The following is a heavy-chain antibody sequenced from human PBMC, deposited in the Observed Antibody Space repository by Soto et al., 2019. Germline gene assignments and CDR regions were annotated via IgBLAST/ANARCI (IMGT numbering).Heavy chain of an antibody. CDR2: IYYSGST. D-gene: IGHD5-18*01. V-gene: IGHV4-31*03. J-gene: IGHJ4*02. CDR3: ARSGYSYGPNPLLY. Sequence: SETLSLTCTVSGGSISSGGYYWSWIRLHPGKGLEWIGYIYYSGSTYYNPSLKSRVTISIDTSKNQFSLKLSSVTAADTAVYYCARSGYSYGPNPLLYWGQGTLVTVSS. CDR1: GGSISSGGYY.